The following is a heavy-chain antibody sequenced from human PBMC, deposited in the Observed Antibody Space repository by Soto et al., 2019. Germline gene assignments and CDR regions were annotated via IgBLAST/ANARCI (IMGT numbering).Heavy chain of an antibody. Sequence: ASMKVSCEASGNTFTSYAMHWVRQDPGQRLEWMGWINASNGSTNYTQKFQGWVTITRDTSISTAYMELSRLRSDDTAVYYCAVGVNYDFWCDYQYGMDVWGQGTTVTVS. D-gene: IGHD3-3*01. CDR1: GNTFTSYA. CDR3: AVGVNYDFWCDYQYGMDV. CDR2: INASNGST. V-gene: IGHV1-2*04. J-gene: IGHJ6*02.